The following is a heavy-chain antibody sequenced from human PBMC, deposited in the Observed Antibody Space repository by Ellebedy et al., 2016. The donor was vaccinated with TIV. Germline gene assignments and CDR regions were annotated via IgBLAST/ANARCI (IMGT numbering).Heavy chain of an antibody. CDR1: GGSISSGGYH. D-gene: IGHD1-26*01. CDR3: ARHSDEWELSV. V-gene: IGHV4-39*01. J-gene: IGHJ4*02. Sequence: SETLSLTXTVSGGSISSGGYHWGWIRQPPGKGLEWIGNIFYTGSSTNYNPSPKSRVYMSIDMSKNQFSLRLSSVTASDTAVFYCARHSDEWELSVWGQGTLVTVSS. CDR2: IFYTGSST.